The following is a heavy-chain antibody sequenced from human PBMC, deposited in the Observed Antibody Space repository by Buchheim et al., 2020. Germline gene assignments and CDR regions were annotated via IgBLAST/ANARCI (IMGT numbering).Heavy chain of an antibody. CDR1: GFSFSSYS. D-gene: IGHD2-15*01. V-gene: IGHV3-21*01. Sequence: EVQLVESGGGLVKPGGSLRLSCAASGFSFSSYSMNWVRQAPGKGLEWVSSISSSSIHIFYADSVKCRFTISRDNAKGSLFLPMNSLRAEDTAVYYCAPYCSGGSCYSLDYWGQGTL. J-gene: IGHJ4*02. CDR2: ISSSSIHI. CDR3: APYCSGGSCYSLDY.